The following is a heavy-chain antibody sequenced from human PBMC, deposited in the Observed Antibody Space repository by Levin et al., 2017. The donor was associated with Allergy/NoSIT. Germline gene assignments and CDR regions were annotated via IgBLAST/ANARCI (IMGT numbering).Heavy chain of an antibody. CDR1: GFSFSTYA. Sequence: GGSLRLSCAASGFSFSTYAMIWVRQAPGKGLEWVSAISASGDNTYYTDSVRGRFTISRDNSGNTLYLQMNSLRAEDTAVYYCAKSIASRRGFDYCGQGTLVTVSS. CDR2: ISASGDNT. D-gene: IGHD2-21*01. V-gene: IGHV3-23*01. CDR3: AKSIASRRGFDY. J-gene: IGHJ4*02.